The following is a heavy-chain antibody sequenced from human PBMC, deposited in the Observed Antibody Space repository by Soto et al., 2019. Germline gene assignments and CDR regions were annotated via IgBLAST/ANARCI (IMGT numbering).Heavy chain of an antibody. Sequence: GGSLRLSCAASGFTVSSNYMSWVRQAPGKGLEWVSVIYSGGSTYYADSVKGRFTISRDNSKNTLYLQMNSLRAADTAVYYGACEPAQGGNAWFDYWGQGILVTVSS. CDR2: IYSGGST. D-gene: IGHD2-15*01. CDR3: ACEPAQGGNAWFDY. J-gene: IGHJ4*02. V-gene: IGHV3-53*01. CDR1: GFTVSSNY.